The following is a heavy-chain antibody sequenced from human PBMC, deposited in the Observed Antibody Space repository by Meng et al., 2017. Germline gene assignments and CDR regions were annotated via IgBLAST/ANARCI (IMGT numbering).Heavy chain of an antibody. CDR2: INPKSGDT. CDR3: ARDEDISAAGKLFGDY. Sequence: RVQSGAEVKKPGASVKVSCKPSGYTFPDYYIHWVRRAPGQGLEWMGRINPKSGDTHYAQKFQARVTMTGDTSISTAYMELSGLRSDDTAMYYCARDEDISAAGKLFGDYWGQGTLVTVSS. CDR1: GYTFPDYY. D-gene: IGHD6-25*01. V-gene: IGHV1-2*06. J-gene: IGHJ4*02.